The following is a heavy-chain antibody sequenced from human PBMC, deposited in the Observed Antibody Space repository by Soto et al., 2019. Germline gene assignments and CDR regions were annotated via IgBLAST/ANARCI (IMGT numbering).Heavy chain of an antibody. CDR2: ISGSGGST. CDR3: ARGDTDIVVVVAAYH. CDR1: GFTFSSYA. Sequence: GGSLRLSCAASGFTFSSYAMSWVRQAPGKGLEWVSAISGSGGSTYYADSVKGRFTISRDNSKNTLYLQMNSLRAEDTAVYYCARGDTDIVVVVAAYHWGQGTLVTVSS. J-gene: IGHJ5*02. V-gene: IGHV3-23*01. D-gene: IGHD2-15*01.